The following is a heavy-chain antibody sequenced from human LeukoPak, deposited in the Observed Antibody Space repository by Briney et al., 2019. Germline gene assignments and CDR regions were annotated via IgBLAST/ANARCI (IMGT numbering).Heavy chain of an antibody. J-gene: IGHJ6*03. CDR3: AREKDSIVSTARMDV. Sequence: SETLSLTCTVSGASISSNWWTWIRQPPGKGLEWLGYIYNSGSTSYNPSLKSRVTISVDTSKNQFSLNLTSVTAADTAVYYCAREKDSIVSTARMDVWGRGTTVTVSS. D-gene: IGHD5/OR15-5a*01. CDR1: GASISSNW. CDR2: IYNSGST. V-gene: IGHV4-59*01.